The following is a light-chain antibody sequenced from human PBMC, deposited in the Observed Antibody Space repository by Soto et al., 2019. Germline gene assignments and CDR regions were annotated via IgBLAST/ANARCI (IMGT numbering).Light chain of an antibody. CDR3: QQYRSSTWT. CDR2: GAS. J-gene: IGKJ1*01. V-gene: IGKV3-20*01. Sequence: ELVLTQSPGTLSLSPGDSATLSRRASLPVSSGYLAWYQKKPGRAPRLLIYGASSRATGIPDRFSASGSGTDFTLPISRLEPEDVAVYYCQQYRSSTWTFGQGTKVEVK. CDR1: LPVSSGY.